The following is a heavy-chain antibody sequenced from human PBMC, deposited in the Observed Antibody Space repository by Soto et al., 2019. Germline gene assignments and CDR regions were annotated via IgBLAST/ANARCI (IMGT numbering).Heavy chain of an antibody. CDR3: AKAYSSGWYFLGAFDI. J-gene: IGHJ3*02. Sequence: GGSLRLSCAASGFTFSSYGMHWVRQAPGKGLEWVAVISYDGSNKYYADSVKGRFTISRDNSKNTLYLQMNSLRAEDTAVYYCAKAYSSGWYFLGAFDIWGQGAMVTVSS. CDR1: GFTFSSYG. CDR2: ISYDGSNK. V-gene: IGHV3-30*18. D-gene: IGHD6-19*01.